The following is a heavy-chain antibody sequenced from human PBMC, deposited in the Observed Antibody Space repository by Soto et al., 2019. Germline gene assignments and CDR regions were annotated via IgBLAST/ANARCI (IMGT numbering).Heavy chain of an antibody. J-gene: IGHJ6*02. CDR1: GFTFSSYA. Sequence: PGGSLSLSCAASGFTFSSYAMSWVRQAPGKGLEWVSAISGSGGSTYYADSVKGRFTISRDNSKNTLYLQMNSLRAEDTAVYYFAKDLRVGLYYYYGMDVWGQGTTVTVSS. V-gene: IGHV3-23*01. D-gene: IGHD3-16*01. CDR3: AKDLRVGLYYYYGMDV. CDR2: ISGSGGST.